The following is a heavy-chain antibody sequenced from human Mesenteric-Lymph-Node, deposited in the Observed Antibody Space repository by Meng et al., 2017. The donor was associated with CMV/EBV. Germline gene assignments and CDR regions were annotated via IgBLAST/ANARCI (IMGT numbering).Heavy chain of an antibody. Sequence: GGSLRLSCVASGFTFNNYEMNWVRQAPGKGLEWVSYISDSDVKYADSVRGRFTISRDNAKNSLYLEVNSLRAEDAAIYYCARRPIGYGVDVWGQGTTVTVSS. V-gene: IGHV3-48*03. J-gene: IGHJ6*02. CDR1: GFTFNNYE. CDR3: ARRPIGYGVDV. D-gene: IGHD2-21*01. CDR2: ISDSDV.